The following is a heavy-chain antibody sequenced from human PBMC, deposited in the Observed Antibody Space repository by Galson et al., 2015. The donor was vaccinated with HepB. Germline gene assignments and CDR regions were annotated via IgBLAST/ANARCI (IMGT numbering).Heavy chain of an antibody. D-gene: IGHD3-10*01. CDR1: GGSISGFY. V-gene: IGHV4-59*01. J-gene: IGHJ4*02. CDR2: IYYSGNT. Sequence: SETLSLTCTVSGGSISGFYWSWIRQPPGKGLEWIGYIYYSGNTNYNSSLKSRVTISVDMSKNQFSLKLSSVTAADTAVYYCARGRWGVGVTDPLDYWGQGTLVTVSS. CDR3: ARGRWGVGVTDPLDY.